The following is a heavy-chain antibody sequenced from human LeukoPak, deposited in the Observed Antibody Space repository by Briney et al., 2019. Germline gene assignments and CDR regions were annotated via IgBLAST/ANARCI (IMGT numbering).Heavy chain of an antibody. Sequence: RASVKVSCKASGYTFTGYYMHWVRQAPGQGLEWMAWINPNSGGTNYAQKLQGRVTMTRDMSISTAYMELSRLRSDDTAVYYCASRDCSSTSCYPYDAFDIWGQGTMVTVSS. CDR3: ASRDCSSTSCYPYDAFDI. V-gene: IGHV1-2*02. D-gene: IGHD2-2*01. CDR1: GYTFTGYY. J-gene: IGHJ3*02. CDR2: INPNSGGT.